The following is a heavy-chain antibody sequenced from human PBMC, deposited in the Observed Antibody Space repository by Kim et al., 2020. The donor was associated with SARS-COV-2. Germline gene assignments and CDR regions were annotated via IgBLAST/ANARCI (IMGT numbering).Heavy chain of an antibody. V-gene: IGHV1-2*06. CDR1: GYTFSGYY. D-gene: IGHD2-2*01. CDR3: ARTYCTPTSCYVGFDY. J-gene: IGHJ4*02. CDR2: IKSKSGGA. Sequence: ASVKVSCKTSGYTFSGYYIHWVRQAPGQGLEWVGRIKSKSGGANYAQKFQGRVTMTRDTSISTIYMELTGLTSDDTAVYYCARTYCTPTSCYVGFDYWGQGTLVTVSS.